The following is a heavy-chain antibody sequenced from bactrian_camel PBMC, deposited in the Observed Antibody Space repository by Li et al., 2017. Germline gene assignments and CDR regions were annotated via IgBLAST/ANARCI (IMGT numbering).Heavy chain of an antibody. CDR1: GYTYSRYC. D-gene: IGHD1*01. CDR2: IDGLGRT. CDR3: TAGRPFVVCSNDALLGAY. Sequence: DVQLVESGGGSVQAGGSLRLSCVVSGYTYSRYCVAWFRQAPGKEREGVASIDGLGRTDYADSVKGRFTISRDSAKKTLYLQMNSLKPEDTAMYYCTAGRPFVVCSNDALLGAYWGQGTQVTVS. V-gene: IGHV3S67*01. J-gene: IGHJ4*01.